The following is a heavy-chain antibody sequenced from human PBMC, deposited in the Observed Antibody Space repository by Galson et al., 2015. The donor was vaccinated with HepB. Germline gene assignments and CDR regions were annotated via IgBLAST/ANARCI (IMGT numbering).Heavy chain of an antibody. Sequence: CAISGDSVSNNNAAWNWIRQSPSRGLEWLGRTYFRARWYSDYALSVRSRITINADPSKNQFSLQLDSVTPEDTAVYFCARVAGTIYYYGMDVWGQGTTVTVSS. J-gene: IGHJ6*02. D-gene: IGHD2-15*01. V-gene: IGHV6-1*01. CDR2: TYFRARWYS. CDR1: GDSVSNNNAA. CDR3: ARVAGTIYYYGMDV.